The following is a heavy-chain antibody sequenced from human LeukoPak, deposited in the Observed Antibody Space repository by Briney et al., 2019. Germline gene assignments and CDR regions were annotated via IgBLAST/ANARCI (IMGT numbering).Heavy chain of an antibody. CDR1: GYTFTSYY. V-gene: IGHV1-46*01. Sequence: ASVKVSCKASGYTFTSYYLHWVRQAPRQGLEWMGIINPSGGSTSYAQKFQGRVTITADKSTSTAYMELSSLRSEDTAVYYCARWYYYDSSGYYYIGAFDIWGQGTMVTVSS. CDR3: ARWYYYDSSGYYYIGAFDI. D-gene: IGHD3-22*01. CDR2: INPSGGST. J-gene: IGHJ3*02.